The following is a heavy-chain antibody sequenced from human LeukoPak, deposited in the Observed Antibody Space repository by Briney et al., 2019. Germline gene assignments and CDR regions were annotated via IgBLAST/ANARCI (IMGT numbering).Heavy chain of an antibody. D-gene: IGHD4-17*01. V-gene: IGHV4-59*08. Sequence: SETLSLTCTVSDGSISSYHWSWIRQPPGKGLEWIGYIHYTGSTDYNPSLRSRVSISVDTSKNQFSVKLGSVTAADTAVYYCARHGLRWDFDLWGRGTLVTVSS. CDR3: ARHGLRWDFDL. CDR2: IHYTGST. J-gene: IGHJ2*01. CDR1: DGSISSYH.